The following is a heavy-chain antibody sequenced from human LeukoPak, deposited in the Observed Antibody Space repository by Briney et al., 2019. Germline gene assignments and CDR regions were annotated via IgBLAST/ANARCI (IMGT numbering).Heavy chain of an antibody. CDR2: INHSGST. Sequence: SETLSLTXAVSGYSISSGYYWGWIRQPPGKGLEWIGEINHSGSTNYNPSLKSRVTISVDTSKNQFSLKLSSVTAADTAVYYCAGVTGGIAVAGTLFWFDPWGQGTLVTVSS. D-gene: IGHD6-19*01. J-gene: IGHJ5*02. V-gene: IGHV4-38-2*01. CDR1: GYSISSGYY. CDR3: AGVTGGIAVAGTLFWFDP.